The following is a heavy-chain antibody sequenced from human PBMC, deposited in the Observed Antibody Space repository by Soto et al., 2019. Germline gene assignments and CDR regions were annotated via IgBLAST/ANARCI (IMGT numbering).Heavy chain of an antibody. J-gene: IGHJ5*02. CDR1: GGSISSGGYS. Sequence: SETLSLTCAVSGGSISSGGYSWSWIRQPPGKGLEWIGYIYHSGSTYYNPSLKSRVTISVDRSKNQFPLKLSSVTAADTAVYYCARVAGYYDSSGYPIRWFDPWGQGTLVTVSS. V-gene: IGHV4-30-2*01. CDR2: IYHSGST. CDR3: ARVAGYYDSSGYPIRWFDP. D-gene: IGHD3-22*01.